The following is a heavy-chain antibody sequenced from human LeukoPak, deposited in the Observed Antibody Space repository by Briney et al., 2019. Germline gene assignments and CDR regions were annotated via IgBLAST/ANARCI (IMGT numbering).Heavy chain of an antibody. J-gene: IGHJ4*02. Sequence: GGSLRLSCAASGFTFSSYGMHWVRQAPGKGLEWVAVISYDGSNKYYADSVKGRFTISRDNSKNTLYLQMNSLRAEDTAVYYCARVGPYYYDSSGYYPGYYFDYWGQGTLVTVSS. V-gene: IGHV3-30*03. CDR2: ISYDGSNK. D-gene: IGHD3-22*01. CDR3: ARVGPYYYDSSGYYPGYYFDY. CDR1: GFTFSSYG.